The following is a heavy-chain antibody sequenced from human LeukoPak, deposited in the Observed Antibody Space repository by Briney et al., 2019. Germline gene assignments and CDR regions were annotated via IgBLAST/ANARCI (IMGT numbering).Heavy chain of an antibody. CDR3: ARLWGSSYLDP. Sequence: PSETLSLTCTVSGGSISSSSYYWGWIRQPPGKGLEWIGSIYYSGSTYYNPSLKSRVTISVDTSKNQFSLKVRSVTAADTAAYYCARLWGSSYLDPWGQGTLVTVSS. J-gene: IGHJ5*02. CDR2: IYYSGST. CDR1: GGSISSSSYY. V-gene: IGHV4-39*01. D-gene: IGHD6-6*01.